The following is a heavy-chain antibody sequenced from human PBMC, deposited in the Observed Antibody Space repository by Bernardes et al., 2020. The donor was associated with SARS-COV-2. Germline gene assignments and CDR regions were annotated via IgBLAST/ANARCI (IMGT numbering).Heavy chain of an antibody. J-gene: IGHJ4*02. Sequence: GGSLCLSCAASGLTFRSDWMHWVRQAPGQGLVWVSRINGGGSTTSYADSVEGRFTISRDNAKNTLYLQMNSLRADDTAVYYCVRAYSSGRWGFFDYWGQGTLVTVSS. V-gene: IGHV3-74*01. CDR2: INGGGSTT. CDR1: GLTFRSDW. D-gene: IGHD6-19*01. CDR3: VRAYSSGRWGFFDY.